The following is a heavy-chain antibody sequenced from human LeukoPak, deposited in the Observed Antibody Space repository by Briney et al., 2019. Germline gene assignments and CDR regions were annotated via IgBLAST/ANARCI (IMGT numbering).Heavy chain of an antibody. J-gene: IGHJ4*02. CDR2: IYYSGST. CDR3: ARQDSSGWY. V-gene: IGHV4-39*01. Sequence: SETLSLTCTVSRDYIRHIDYYWVWIRQPPGKGLEWIGSIYYSGSTYYNPSLKSRVTISVDTSKNQFSLKLSSVTAADTAVYYCARQDSSGWYWGQGTLVTVSS. CDR1: RDYIRHIDYY. D-gene: IGHD6-19*01.